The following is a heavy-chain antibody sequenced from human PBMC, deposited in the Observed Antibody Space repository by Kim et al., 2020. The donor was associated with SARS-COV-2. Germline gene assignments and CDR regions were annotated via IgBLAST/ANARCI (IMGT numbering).Heavy chain of an antibody. V-gene: IGHV1-69*13. J-gene: IGHJ3*02. Sequence: SVKVSCKASGGTFRSYDISWVRQAPGQVLECMGGIIPIFGTANYAQKFQGRVTITADESTSTAYMELSSLRSEDTAVYYCARENSSSWSGDAFDIWGQGTMVTVSS. CDR2: IIPIFGTA. CDR3: ARENSSSWSGDAFDI. CDR1: GGTFRSYD. D-gene: IGHD6-13*01.